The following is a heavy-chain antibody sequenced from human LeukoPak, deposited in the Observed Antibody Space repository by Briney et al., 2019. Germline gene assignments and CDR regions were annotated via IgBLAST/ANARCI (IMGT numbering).Heavy chain of an antibody. CDR3: ARDSPSVVVVAATPDY. D-gene: IGHD2-15*01. CDR2: ISGSGGST. Sequence: GGSLRLSCAASGFTFSSYAMSWVRQAPGKGLEWVSAISGSGGSTYYADSVKGRFTISRDNSKNTLYLQMNSLRAEDTAVYYCARDSPSVVVVAATPDYWGQGTLVTVSS. J-gene: IGHJ4*02. CDR1: GFTFSSYA. V-gene: IGHV3-23*01.